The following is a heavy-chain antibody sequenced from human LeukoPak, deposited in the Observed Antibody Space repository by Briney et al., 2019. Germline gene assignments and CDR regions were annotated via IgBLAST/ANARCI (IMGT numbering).Heavy chain of an antibody. CDR2: ISSSSSTI. J-gene: IGHJ6*03. Sequence: GGSLRLSCAASGFTFSDYYMSWIRQAPGKGLEWVSYISSSSSTIYYADSVKGRFTISRDNAKNSLYLQMNSLRADDTAVYYCARFAAGGSYYYYMDAWGKGTTVTVSS. CDR3: ARFAAGGSYYYYMDA. CDR1: GFTFSDYY. D-gene: IGHD6-25*01. V-gene: IGHV3-11*04.